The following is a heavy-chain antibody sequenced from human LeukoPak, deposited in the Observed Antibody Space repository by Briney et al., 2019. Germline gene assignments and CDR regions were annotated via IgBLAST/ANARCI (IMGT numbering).Heavy chain of an antibody. D-gene: IGHD3-9*01. CDR2: INHSGST. J-gene: IGHJ4*02. V-gene: IGHV4-34*01. CDR1: GGSFSGYY. CDR3: ARVLRVRLTYYFDY. Sequence: PSETLSLTCAVYGGSFSGYYWSWIRQPPGKGLEWIGEINHSGSTNYNPSLKSRVTISVDTSKNQCALKLSSVTAADTAVYYCARVLRVRLTYYFDYWGQGTLVTVSS.